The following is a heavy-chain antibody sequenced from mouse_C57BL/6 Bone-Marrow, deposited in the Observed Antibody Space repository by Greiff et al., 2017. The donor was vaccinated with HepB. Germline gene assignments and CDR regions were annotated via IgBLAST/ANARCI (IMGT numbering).Heavy chain of an antibody. D-gene: IGHD4-1*01. Sequence: QVQLQQSGAELVRPGASVKLSCKASGYTFTDYYINWVKQRPGQGLEWIARIYPGSGNTYYNEKFKGKATLTAEKSTSTAYMQLNSLTSEASAVYFCARRRTGTFHWYFDVWGTGTTVTVSS. J-gene: IGHJ1*03. CDR3: ARRRTGTFHWYFDV. CDR1: GYTFTDYY. V-gene: IGHV1-76*01. CDR2: IYPGSGNT.